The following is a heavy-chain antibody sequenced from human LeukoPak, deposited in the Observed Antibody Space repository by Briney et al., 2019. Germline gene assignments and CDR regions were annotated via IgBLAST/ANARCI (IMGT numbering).Heavy chain of an antibody. V-gene: IGHV4-34*01. J-gene: IGHJ5*02. CDR2: INHSGST. CDR3: ARDGYCSSTSCYINWFDP. Sequence: PSETLSLTCAVYGGSFSGYYWSWIRQPPGKGLEWIGEINHSGSTNYNPSLKSRVTISVDTSKNQFSLKLSSVTAADTAVYYCARDGYCSSTSCYINWFDPWGQGTLVTVSS. CDR1: GGSFSGYY. D-gene: IGHD2-2*03.